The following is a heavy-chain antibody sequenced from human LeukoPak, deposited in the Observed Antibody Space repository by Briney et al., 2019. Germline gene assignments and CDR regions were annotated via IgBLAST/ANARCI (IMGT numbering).Heavy chain of an antibody. CDR3: ARQGVVVTAANAFDI. CDR1: GFTFSSYA. CDR2: ISSNGGST. V-gene: IGHV3-64*01. J-gene: IGHJ3*02. D-gene: IGHD2-21*02. Sequence: PGGSLRLSCAASGFTFSSYAMHLVRQAPGKGLEYVSAISSNGGSTYYANSVKGRFTISRDNSKNTLYLQMGSLRAEDMAVYYCARQGVVVTAANAFDIWGQGTMVTVSS.